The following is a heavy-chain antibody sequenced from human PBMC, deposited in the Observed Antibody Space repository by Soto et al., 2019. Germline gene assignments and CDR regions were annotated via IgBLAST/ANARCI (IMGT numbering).Heavy chain of an antibody. J-gene: IGHJ6*02. Sequence: EVVVLESGGGLQQPGGSLRLSCVASGFTFNAHAMTWVRQGPGVGLEWTSSISGDGKSTYYADSVKGRFTVSRDNSKNTLTLQMNSLRVEDTATYYCVKDWTGNKCPCLDVWGQGTTVTVSS. CDR1: GFTFNAHA. CDR3: VKDWTGNKCPCLDV. CDR2: ISGDGKST. V-gene: IGHV3-23*01. D-gene: IGHD2-8*02.